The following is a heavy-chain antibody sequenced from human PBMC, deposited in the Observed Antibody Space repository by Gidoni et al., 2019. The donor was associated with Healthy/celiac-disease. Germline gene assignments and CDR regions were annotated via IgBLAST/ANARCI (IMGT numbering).Heavy chain of an antibody. D-gene: IGHD3-22*01. CDR2: ISYYGSNK. CDR3: AKDTNYYDSSGCLDY. J-gene: IGHJ4*02. V-gene: IGHV3-30*18. Sequence: QVQLVESGGGVVQPGRALRRSCAASGFTFSRYGMHWVRQAPGKGLEWVAVISYYGSNKYYADSVKGRFTISRDNSKNTLYLQMNSLRAEDTAVYYCAKDTNYYDSSGCLDYWGQGTLVTVSS. CDR1: GFTFSRYG.